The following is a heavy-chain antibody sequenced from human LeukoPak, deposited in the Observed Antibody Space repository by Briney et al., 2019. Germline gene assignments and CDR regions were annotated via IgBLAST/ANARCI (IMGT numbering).Heavy chain of an antibody. CDR3: ARRVSAGRWTSYYDSSGYYYTNYFDF. D-gene: IGHD3-22*01. J-gene: IGHJ4*02. CDR1: GFTFSSYE. V-gene: IGHV4-34*01. Sequence: AGGSLRLSCAASGFTFSSYEMNWVRQPPGKGLEWIGEINHSGTTNYNPSLKSRATISVDTSKNQFSLKLSSVTAADTAVYYCARRVSAGRWTSYYDSSGYYYTNYFDFWGQGTLVTVSS. CDR2: INHSGTT.